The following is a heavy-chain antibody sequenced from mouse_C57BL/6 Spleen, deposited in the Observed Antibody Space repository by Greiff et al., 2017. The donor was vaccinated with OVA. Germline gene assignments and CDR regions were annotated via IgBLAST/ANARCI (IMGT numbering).Heavy chain of an antibody. J-gene: IGHJ3*01. CDR3: AREKGYDYDAFAY. Sequence: QVQLQQSGPELVKPGASVKISCKASGYAFSSSWMNWVKQRPGKGLEWIGRIYPGDGDTNYNGKFKGKATLTADKSSRTADMPLSSRTSEDSAVYVCAREKGYDYDAFAYWGQGTLVTVSA. CDR2: IYPGDGDT. V-gene: IGHV1-82*01. D-gene: IGHD2-4*01. CDR1: GYAFSSSW.